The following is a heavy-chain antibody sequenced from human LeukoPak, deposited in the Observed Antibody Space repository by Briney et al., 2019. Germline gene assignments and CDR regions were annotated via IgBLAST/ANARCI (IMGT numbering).Heavy chain of an antibody. CDR2: ISYDGSNK. V-gene: IGHV3-30*18. D-gene: IGHD1-26*01. J-gene: IGHJ3*02. CDR3: AKGGPGSGTKDAFDI. CDR1: GFIFSTFG. Sequence: PGGSLRLSCAASGFIFSTFGIHWVRQAPGKGLEWVAVISYDGSNKYYADSVKGRFTISRDNSKNTLYLQMNSLRAEDTAVYYCAKGGPGSGTKDAFDIWGQGTMVTVSS.